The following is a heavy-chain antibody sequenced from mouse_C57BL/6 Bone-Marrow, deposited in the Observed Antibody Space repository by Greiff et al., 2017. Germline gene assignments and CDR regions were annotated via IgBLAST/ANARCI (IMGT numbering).Heavy chain of an antibody. CDR2: IYPRSGNT. CDR1: GYTFTSYG. Sequence: VKLQQSGAELARPGASVKLSCKASGYTFTSYGISWVKQRTGQGLEWIGEIYPRSGNTYYNEKFKGKATLTADKSSSTAYRELRSLTSEDSAVYFCENYYGSWFAYWGQGTLVTVSA. D-gene: IGHD1-1*01. V-gene: IGHV1-81*01. J-gene: IGHJ3*01. CDR3: ENYYGSWFAY.